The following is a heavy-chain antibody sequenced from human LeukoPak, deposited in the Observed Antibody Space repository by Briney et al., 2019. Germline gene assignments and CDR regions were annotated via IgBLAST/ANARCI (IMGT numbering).Heavy chain of an antibody. J-gene: IGHJ4*02. V-gene: IGHV3-33*06. CDR2: IWYDGSNK. CDR3: AKDRDGDSDY. CDR1: GFTFSSYG. Sequence: GGSLRLSRAAPGFTFSSYGMHWVRQAPGKGLEWVAVIWYDGSNKYYADSVKGRFTISRDNSKNTLYLQMNSLRAEDTAVYYCAKDRDGDSDYWGQGTLVTVSS. D-gene: IGHD4-17*01.